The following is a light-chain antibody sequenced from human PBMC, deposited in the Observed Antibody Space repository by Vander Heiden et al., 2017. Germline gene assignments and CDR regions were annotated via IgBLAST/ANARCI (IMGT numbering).Light chain of an antibody. Sequence: QPVLTQPPSVSGAPGQRVTISCTGSSSNIGACYDVHWYQQLPGTAPKLLIYANNFSGSKSGTSASLAITGLQAEDEADYYCQSYDSSLSGGVFGGGTKLTVL. V-gene: IGLV1-40*01. CDR2: ANN. CDR1: SSNIGACYD. CDR3: QSYDSSLSGGV. J-gene: IGLJ3*02.